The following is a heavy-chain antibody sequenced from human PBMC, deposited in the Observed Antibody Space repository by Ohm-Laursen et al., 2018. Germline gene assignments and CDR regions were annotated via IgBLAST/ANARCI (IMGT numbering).Heavy chain of an antibody. CDR2: IWYDGSNK. V-gene: IGHV3-30*18. CDR3: AKFSSGEPLDY. J-gene: IGHJ4*02. CDR1: GFTFSSYG. Sequence: SLRLSCAASGFTFSSYGMHWVRQAPGKGLEWVAVIWYDGSNKYYADSVKGRFTISRDNSKNTLYLQMNSLRAEDTAVYYCAKFSSGEPLDYWGQGTLVTVSS. D-gene: IGHD6-19*01.